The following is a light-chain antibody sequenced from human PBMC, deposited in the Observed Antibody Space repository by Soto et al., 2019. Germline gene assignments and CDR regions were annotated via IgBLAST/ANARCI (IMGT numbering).Light chain of an antibody. J-gene: IGLJ1*01. V-gene: IGLV2-14*01. CDR3: SSYTSSSTYV. Sequence: QLVLTQPASVSGSPGQSMTISCTGASSDVGDYKYVSWFQQHPGKAPKLMIYEVSNRPSGVSNRFSGSKSGNTASLTISGLQAEDEADYYCSSYTSSSTYVFGTGTKVTVL. CDR1: SSDVGDYKY. CDR2: EVS.